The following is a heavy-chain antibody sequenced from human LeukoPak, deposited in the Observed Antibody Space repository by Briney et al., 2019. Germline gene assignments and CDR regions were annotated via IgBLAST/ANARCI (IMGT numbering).Heavy chain of an antibody. CDR1: GYSFSDHW. V-gene: IGHV5-51*01. CDR2: IYPADSNI. J-gene: IGHJ4*02. Sequence: GESLKISCQASGYSFSDHWIGWVRQRPGKGLEWMGIIYPADSNIRYSPSFQGQVTISVDKSINTAYLQWRSLKASDTAKYYCARRRDHYYGSQFLYKTWDFWGQGTLVTVSS. CDR3: ARRRDHYYGSQFLYKTWDF. D-gene: IGHD3-10*01.